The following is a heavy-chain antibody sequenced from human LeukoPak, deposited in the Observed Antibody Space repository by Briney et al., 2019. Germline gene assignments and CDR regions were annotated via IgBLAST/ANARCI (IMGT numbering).Heavy chain of an antibody. D-gene: IGHD1-26*01. Sequence: GGSLRLSCAASGFTFSSYSMNWVRQAPGQGLEWVSSISSSSSYIYYADSVKGRFTISRDNAKNSLYLQMNSLRAEDTAVYYCARDLTWEVPFDYWGQGTLVTVSS. J-gene: IGHJ4*02. CDR2: ISSSSSYI. V-gene: IGHV3-21*01. CDR1: GFTFSSYS. CDR3: ARDLTWEVPFDY.